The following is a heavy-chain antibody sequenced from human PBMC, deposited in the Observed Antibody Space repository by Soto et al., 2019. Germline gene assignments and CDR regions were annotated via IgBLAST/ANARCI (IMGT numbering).Heavy chain of an antibody. D-gene: IGHD3-22*01. CDR1: GGSFSSSV. CDR2: IRPLFGTT. CDR3: ASRGPSMRVADRLED. Sequence: QVQLVQSGAAVKKPGSSVKVSCKASGGSFSSSVMNWVRQAPGQGLEWIGGIRPLFGTTNYAQQFRGRVTITAYESTSTAYMELTGLRSEDTAIYYWASRGPSMRVADRLEDWGQGTLVTVSS. V-gene: IGHV1-69*01. J-gene: IGHJ4*02.